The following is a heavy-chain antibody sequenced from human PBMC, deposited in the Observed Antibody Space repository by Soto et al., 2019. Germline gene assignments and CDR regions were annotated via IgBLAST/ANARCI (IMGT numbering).Heavy chain of an antibody. D-gene: IGHD6-13*01. V-gene: IGHV4-38-2*02. CDR3: ARGMNPQDY. J-gene: IGHJ4*02. Sequence: SETLSLTCNVSGFSISSGFYWGWVRQPPGKGLEWIGAIYHSGTTYFNPSLKSRVTMSIDTSKNQFSLSLASVAAADTAMYYCARGMNPQDYWGQGTLVTVS. CDR1: GFSISSGFY. CDR2: IYHSGTT.